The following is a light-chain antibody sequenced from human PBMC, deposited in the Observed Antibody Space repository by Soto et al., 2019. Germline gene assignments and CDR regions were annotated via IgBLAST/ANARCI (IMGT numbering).Light chain of an antibody. V-gene: IGKV3-15*01. J-gene: IGKJ1*01. CDR2: DVS. CDR3: QPYDHWPPAT. Sequence: VMGQSLATRAMSPGEKVTLSCRASQSISSSLAWYQQKRGQAPRLLMYDVSTRATGVPARFSGSGSGTEFTLTIRSLQSEDFALYYCQPYDHWPPATLGQGTKVDIK. CDR1: QSISSS.